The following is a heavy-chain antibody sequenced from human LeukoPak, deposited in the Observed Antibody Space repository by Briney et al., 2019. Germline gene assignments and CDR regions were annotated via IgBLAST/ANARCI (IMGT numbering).Heavy chain of an antibody. CDR1: GGSIRSSYYY. CDR2: IYDSGRT. CDR3: ARRAAAVADAFDI. Sequence: SETLSLTCTVSGGSIRSSYYYWGWVRQPPGKGLEWIGSIYDSGRTYYNPSLKSRVTISVDTSKNQFSLKLNSVTAADTAVCYCARRAAAVADAFDIWGQGTMVTVSS. J-gene: IGHJ3*02. D-gene: IGHD6-13*01. V-gene: IGHV4-39*01.